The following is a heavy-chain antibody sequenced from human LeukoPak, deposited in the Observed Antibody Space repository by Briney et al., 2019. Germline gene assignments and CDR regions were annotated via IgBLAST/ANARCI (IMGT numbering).Heavy chain of an antibody. CDR1: GFSFSSYE. CDR2: ISSGGNTE. Sequence: PGGSLRLSCAASGFSFSSYEMNWVRQAPGKGLEWVSHISSGGNTEYYVDSVRGRFTMSRDNAKNLLFLQMNSLRAEDTAVYYCAREDYYGMDVWGQGTTVTVSS. CDR3: AREDYYGMDV. J-gene: IGHJ6*02. V-gene: IGHV3-48*03.